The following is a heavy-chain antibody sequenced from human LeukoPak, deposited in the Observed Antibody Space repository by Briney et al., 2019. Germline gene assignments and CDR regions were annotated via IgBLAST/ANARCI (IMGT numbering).Heavy chain of an antibody. Sequence: SETLSLTCTASGGSISSGYYYWSWSRQPPGKGLEWLGYNYYSGSTYYNPSLKSRVTTSVNTSKNQFSLKLSSVTAADTAVYYCARRCYGVFDSTRYFDYWGQGTLVTVSS. D-gene: IGHD4-17*01. CDR2: NYYSGST. CDR1: GGSISSGYYY. CDR3: ARRCYGVFDSTRYFDY. V-gene: IGHV4-30-4*01. J-gene: IGHJ4*02.